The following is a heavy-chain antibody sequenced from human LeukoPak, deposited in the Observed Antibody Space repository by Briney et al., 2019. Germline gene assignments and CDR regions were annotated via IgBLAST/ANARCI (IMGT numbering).Heavy chain of an antibody. CDR2: IHYSGST. V-gene: IGHV4-59*01. CDR1: GVSIGSYY. Sequence: SETLSLTCTVSGVSIGSYYWHLIRQAPCKGLEWIGYIHYSGSTNHNSSLKSRVTISVDTSKNQYSLKLSSVTAADTAVYYCARDGVAGGFDYWGQGTLVTVSS. J-gene: IGHJ4*02. CDR3: ARDGVAGGFDY. D-gene: IGHD6-19*01.